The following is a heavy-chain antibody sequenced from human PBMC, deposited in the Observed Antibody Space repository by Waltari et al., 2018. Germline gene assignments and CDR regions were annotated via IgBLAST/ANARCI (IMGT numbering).Heavy chain of an antibody. CDR1: GGPISSSY. CDR2: IYYSGST. V-gene: IGHV4-59*01. D-gene: IGHD5-18*01. Sequence: QVQLQGSGPGLVKPSETLSLTCTVPGGPISSSYWSWIRQPPGKGLEWIGYIYYSGSTNYNPSLKSRVTISVDTSKNQFSLKLSSVTAADTAVYYCARITAMADYYYYYYMDVWGKGTTVTVSS. CDR3: ARITAMADYYYYYYMDV. J-gene: IGHJ6*03.